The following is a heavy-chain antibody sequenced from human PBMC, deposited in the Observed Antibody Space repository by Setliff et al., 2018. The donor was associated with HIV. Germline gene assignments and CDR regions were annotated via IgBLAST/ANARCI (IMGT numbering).Heavy chain of an antibody. Sequence: HPGGSLRLSCAASGFTFNSYAMTWVRQAPGKGLEWVAAISNSGDKTYLADSVKGRFTISRDNSQSTLYLHMSGLRADDTAIYYCAKTPLYWGQGTLVTVSS. CDR2: ISNSGDKT. V-gene: IGHV3-23*01. CDR1: GFTFNSYA. CDR3: AKTPLY. J-gene: IGHJ4*02.